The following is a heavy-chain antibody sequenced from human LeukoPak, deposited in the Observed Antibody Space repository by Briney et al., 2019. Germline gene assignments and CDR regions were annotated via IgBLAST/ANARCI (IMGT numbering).Heavy chain of an antibody. Sequence: GASVKVSCKASGGTFSNYGISWVRQAPGQGLEWMGWISVYNGNTNYAQKLQGRVTMTTDTSTSTAYMELRSLRSDDTAVYYCARDLGQYYYMDVWGKGTTVTISS. CDR1: GGTFSNYG. CDR2: ISVYNGNT. CDR3: ARDLGQYYYMDV. J-gene: IGHJ6*03. V-gene: IGHV1-18*01.